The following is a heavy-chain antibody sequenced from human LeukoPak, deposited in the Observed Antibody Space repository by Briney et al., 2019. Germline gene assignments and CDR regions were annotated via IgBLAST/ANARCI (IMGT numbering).Heavy chain of an antibody. CDR2: ISSDSSYI. CDR3: ARDSSIAAAYDY. D-gene: IGHD6-13*01. Sequence: GGSLRLSCAASGFTFSIYSMTWVRRAPGKGLEWLSSISSDSSYIFYADSVKGRFTITRDNARNSLFLQMNSLRAEDTAVYYCARDSSIAAAYDYWGQGTLVTVSS. V-gene: IGHV3-21*01. J-gene: IGHJ4*02. CDR1: GFTFSIYS.